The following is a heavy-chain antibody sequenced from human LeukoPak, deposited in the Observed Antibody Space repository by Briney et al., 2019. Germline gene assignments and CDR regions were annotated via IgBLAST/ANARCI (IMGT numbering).Heavy chain of an antibody. V-gene: IGHV4-61*02. CDR1: AVPITSGTYY. CDR3: ARASETAMVTL. J-gene: IGHJ4*02. CDR2: IYSTGRV. D-gene: IGHD5-18*01. Sequence: SETLSLTCTVSAVPITSGTYYWTWIRQPAGKGLEWIGRIYSTGRVNYNPSLKSRVTMLLDTSKNHISLKLTSVTAADTAIYFCARASETAMVTLWGQGTLVTVSS.